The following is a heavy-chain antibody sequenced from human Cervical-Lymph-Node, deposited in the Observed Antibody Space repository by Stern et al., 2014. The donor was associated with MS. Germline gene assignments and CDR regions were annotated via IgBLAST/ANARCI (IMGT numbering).Heavy chain of an antibody. J-gene: IGHJ4*02. CDR2: ITCNMVSV. D-gene: IGHD3-3*01. Sequence: EVQLVESGGGLVQPGRSLRLSWAASGFTFDDYAMHWVRQAPGKGLEWISGITCNMVSVGYAYSVKGRFTISRDNAKNSLYLQMNSLRGDDTALYYCAKGSGGSGYYPVALDYWGQGTLVTVSS. V-gene: IGHV3-9*01. CDR1: GFTFDDYA. CDR3: AKGSGGSGYYPVALDY.